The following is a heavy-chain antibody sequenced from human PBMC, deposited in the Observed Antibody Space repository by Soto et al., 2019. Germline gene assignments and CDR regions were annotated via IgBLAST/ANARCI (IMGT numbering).Heavy chain of an antibody. CDR1: GYTLTELS. J-gene: IGHJ4*02. Sequence: ASVKVSSKVSGYTLTELSMHWVRQAPGKGNEWMGGLDPEDGETIYAQKFQGRVTMTEDKSTDTAYMELSSLRSEDTAVYYCATLWFGELTFDYWGQGTLVTVS. CDR3: ATLWFGELTFDY. V-gene: IGHV1-24*01. CDR2: LDPEDGET. D-gene: IGHD3-10*01.